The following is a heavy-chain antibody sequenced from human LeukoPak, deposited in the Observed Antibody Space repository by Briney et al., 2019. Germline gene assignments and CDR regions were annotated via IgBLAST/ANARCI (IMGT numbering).Heavy chain of an antibody. J-gene: IGHJ5*02. Sequence: SETLSLTCAVYGGSFSGYYWSWIRQPPGKGLEWIGEINHSGSTNYNPSLKSRVTISVDTSKNQFSLKLSSVTAADTAVYYCARGGGWRRQYYDSSGYSQENWFDPWGQGTLVTVSS. CDR3: ARGGGWRRQYYDSSGYSQENWFDP. CDR2: INHSGST. CDR1: GGSFSGYY. V-gene: IGHV4-34*01. D-gene: IGHD3-22*01.